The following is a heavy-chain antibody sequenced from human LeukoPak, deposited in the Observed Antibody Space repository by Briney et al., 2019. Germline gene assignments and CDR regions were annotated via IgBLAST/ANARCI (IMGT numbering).Heavy chain of an antibody. Sequence: GASVKVSCKASGYTFTSYAMNWVRQAPGQGLEWMGWINTNTGNPTYAQGFTGRFVFSLDTSVSTAYLQISSLKAEDTAVYYCARDAGQITMIVVVITEYFDYWGQGTLVTVSS. V-gene: IGHV7-4-1*02. CDR3: ARDAGQITMIVVVITEYFDY. CDR2: INTNTGNP. J-gene: IGHJ4*02. CDR1: GYTFTSYA. D-gene: IGHD3-22*01.